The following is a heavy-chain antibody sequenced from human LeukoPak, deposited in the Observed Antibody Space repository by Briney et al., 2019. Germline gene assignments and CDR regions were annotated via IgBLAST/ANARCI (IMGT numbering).Heavy chain of an antibody. J-gene: IGHJ4*02. CDR1: GGSISSYY. CDR2: IYYSGST. D-gene: IGHD6-6*01. V-gene: IGHV4-59*12. CDR3: AAQYSSSSQLDY. Sequence: SETLSLTCTVSGGSISSYYWSWIRQPPGKGLEWIGYIYYSGSTNYNPSLKSRVTISVDTSKNQFSLKLSSVTAADTAVYYCAAQYSSSSQLDYWGQGTLVTVSS.